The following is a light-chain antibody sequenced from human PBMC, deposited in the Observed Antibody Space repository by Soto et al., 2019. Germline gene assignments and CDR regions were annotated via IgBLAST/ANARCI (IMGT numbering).Light chain of an antibody. Sequence: EIVLKQSPATLSLSPGQRATLSCRASQSVSSSYLAWYQQRPGQAPRLLIYGASSRATGIPDRFSGSGSGTDFTLTINSLQPEDFATYYCQQSNRYPITFGQGTRLEIK. CDR3: QQSNRYPIT. V-gene: IGKV3-20*01. J-gene: IGKJ5*01. CDR2: GAS. CDR1: QSVSSSY.